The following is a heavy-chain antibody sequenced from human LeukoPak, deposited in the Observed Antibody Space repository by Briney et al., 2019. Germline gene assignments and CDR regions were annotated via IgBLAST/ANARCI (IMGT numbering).Heavy chain of an antibody. CDR3: ARYRSSGLDY. CDR2: ISYSGST. J-gene: IGHJ4*02. V-gene: IGHV4-30-4*01. CDR1: GDSVSSNPNY. D-gene: IGHD6-6*01. Sequence: SETLSLTCTVSGDSVSSNPNYWTWIRQPPGKGLEWIGYISYSGSTYYNPSLESRLTISVDTSKNQFSLKLSSVTAADTAVFYCARYRSSGLDYWGQGTLVTVSS.